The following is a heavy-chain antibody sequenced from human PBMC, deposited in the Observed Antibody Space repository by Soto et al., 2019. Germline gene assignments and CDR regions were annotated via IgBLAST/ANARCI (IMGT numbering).Heavy chain of an antibody. D-gene: IGHD3-9*01. CDR1: GDSIRNTYYY. J-gene: IGHJ4*02. CDR3: ARRDGILTGSFDY. Sequence: QLQLQESGPGLVKPSETLSLTCTVSGDSIRNTYYYWGWIRQTPGEGLEWIASIYSTGGTYFNPSLGRRVTISVDTSRNQFSRRLNSVTAADTAVYYCARRDGILTGSFDYWGQGTLVTVSS. V-gene: IGHV4-39*01. CDR2: IYSTGGT.